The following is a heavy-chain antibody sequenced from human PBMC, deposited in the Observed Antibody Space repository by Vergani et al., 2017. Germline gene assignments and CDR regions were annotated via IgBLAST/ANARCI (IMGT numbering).Heavy chain of an antibody. V-gene: IGHV3-21*01. CDR2: ISSSSSYI. CDR1: GFTFSSYS. CDR3: ASEGGTYCTNGVCHADYYMDV. D-gene: IGHD2-8*01. J-gene: IGHJ6*03. Sequence: EVQLVESGGGLVKPGGSLRLSCAASGFTFSSYSMNWVRQAPGKGLEWVSSISSSSSYIYYADSVKGRFTISRDNAKNSLYLQMNSLRAEDTAVYYCASEGGTYCTNGVCHADYYMDVWGKGP.